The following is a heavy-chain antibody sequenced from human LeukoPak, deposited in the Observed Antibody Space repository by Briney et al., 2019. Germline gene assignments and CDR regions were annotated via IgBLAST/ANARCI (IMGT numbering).Heavy chain of an antibody. CDR3: TTARAVAAYDS. J-gene: IGHJ4*02. Sequence: GGSLSLSCVASGFTFSSAWMSWVRQAPGKGLEWVGRIKSKTDGGTTDYAAPVKGRFTISRDDSKNTLYLQMNSLKTEDTAEYYCTTARAVAAYDSWGQGTLVTVSS. CDR2: IKSKTDGGTT. V-gene: IGHV3-15*01. D-gene: IGHD6-19*01. CDR1: GFTFSSAW.